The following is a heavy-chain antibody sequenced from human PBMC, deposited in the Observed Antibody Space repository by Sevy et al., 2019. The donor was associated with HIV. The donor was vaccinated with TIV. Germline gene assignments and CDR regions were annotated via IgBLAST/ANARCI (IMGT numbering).Heavy chain of an antibody. D-gene: IGHD3-3*01. CDR2: IKSKTDGGTT. J-gene: IGHJ4*02. V-gene: IGHV3-15*01. Sequence: GGSLRLSCAASGFTFSNAWMSWVRQAPGKGLEWVGRIKSKTDGGTTDYAAPVKGRFTISRDDSKNTLYLQMNSLKTVDTAVYYCTTGGSAIFGVVIMVDYWGQGTLVTVSS. CDR3: TTGGSAIFGVVIMVDY. CDR1: GFTFSNAW.